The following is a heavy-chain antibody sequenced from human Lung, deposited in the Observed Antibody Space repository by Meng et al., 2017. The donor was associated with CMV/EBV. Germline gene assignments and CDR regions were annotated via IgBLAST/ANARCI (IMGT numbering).Heavy chain of an antibody. CDR1: GYSFITDD. D-gene: IGHD3-16*01. V-gene: IGHV1-8*01. Sequence: ASVXVSCKASGYSFITDDINWVRQAAGQGPEWMGWMNPNSGDTGYAQKFQGRVTMTRNVSTRTAYMELTSLRSEDTAVYYCARSLVHSAMDVGGQGAAVTVSS. CDR3: ARSLVHSAMDV. CDR2: MNPNSGDT. J-gene: IGHJ6*02.